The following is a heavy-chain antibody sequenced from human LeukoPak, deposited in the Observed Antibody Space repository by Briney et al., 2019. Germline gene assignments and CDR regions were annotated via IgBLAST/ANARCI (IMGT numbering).Heavy chain of an antibody. Sequence: GGSLRLSCAASGFPLRSYAMTWVRQAPGKGLEWVSAISGSGGSTYYADSVKGRFTISRDNSKNTLYLQMNSLRAEDTAVYYCAKPRDPRYLYGDGYGDYWGQGTLVTVSS. CDR3: AKPRDPRYLYGDGYGDY. V-gene: IGHV3-23*01. CDR1: GFPLRSYA. D-gene: IGHD4-17*01. J-gene: IGHJ4*02. CDR2: ISGSGGST.